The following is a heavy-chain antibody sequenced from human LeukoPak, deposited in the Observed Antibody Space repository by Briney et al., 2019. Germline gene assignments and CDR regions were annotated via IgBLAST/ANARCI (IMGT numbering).Heavy chain of an antibody. CDR2: FSCSGST. D-gene: IGHD1-1*01. CDR1: GGSISSCTYS. V-gene: IGHV4-39*07. Sequence: SETLALTCSVSGGSISSCTYSWGWIRQPPGKGLEWIGSFSCSGSTYYNPSLKSRVTISVDASKSQFSLYMDSVTAADTAVYYCARDWNRYAYWGQGTLVTVSS. CDR3: ARDWNRYAY. J-gene: IGHJ4*02.